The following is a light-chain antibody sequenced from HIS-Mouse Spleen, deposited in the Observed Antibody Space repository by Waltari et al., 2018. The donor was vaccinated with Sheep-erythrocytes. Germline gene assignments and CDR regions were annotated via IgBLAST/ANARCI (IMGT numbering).Light chain of an antibody. Sequence: SYELTQQPSVSVSPGQTARITCSGDALPQQYAYWYQQKPGQAPVLVIYKDSERPSGIPERFSGSSSGTTVTLTISGVQAEDEADYYCQSADSSGTYVFGTGTKVTVL. CDR3: QSADSSGTYV. CDR2: KDS. V-gene: IGLV3-25*03. CDR1: ALPQQY. J-gene: IGLJ1*01.